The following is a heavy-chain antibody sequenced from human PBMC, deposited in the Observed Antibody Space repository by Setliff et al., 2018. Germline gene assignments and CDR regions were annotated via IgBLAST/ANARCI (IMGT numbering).Heavy chain of an antibody. CDR3: ARTLYDYDILTGPGYYFDY. J-gene: IGHJ4*02. Sequence: SETLSLTCTVSGGSISSGSYYWSWIRQPPGKGLEWIGEINHSGSTNYNPSLKSRVTISVDTSKNQFSLKLSSVTAADTAVYYCARTLYDYDILTGPGYYFDYWGQGTLVTVSS. CDR1: GGSISSGSYY. CDR2: INHSGST. V-gene: IGHV4-39*07. D-gene: IGHD3-9*01.